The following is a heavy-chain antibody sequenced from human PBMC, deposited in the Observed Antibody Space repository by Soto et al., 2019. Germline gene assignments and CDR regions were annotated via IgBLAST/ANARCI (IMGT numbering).Heavy chain of an antibody. Sequence: SVKVSCKASGGTFSSYAISWVRQAPGQGLEWMGGIIPIFGTANYAQKFQGRVTITADESTSTAYMELSSLRSEDTAVYYCARDLFGVGAASYYYGMDVWGQGTTVTVSS. V-gene: IGHV1-69*13. CDR3: ARDLFGVGAASYYYGMDV. J-gene: IGHJ6*02. CDR2: IIPIFGTA. CDR1: GGTFSSYA. D-gene: IGHD2-15*01.